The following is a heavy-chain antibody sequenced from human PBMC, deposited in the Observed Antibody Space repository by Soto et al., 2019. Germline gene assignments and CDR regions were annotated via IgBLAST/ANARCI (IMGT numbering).Heavy chain of an antibody. CDR1: GFAFRNAW. D-gene: IGHD3-22*01. CDR3: ATDYFDTSGYLD. J-gene: IGHJ4*02. V-gene: IGHV3-15*01. Sequence: PGGSLRLSCAASGFAFRNAWMNWVRQAPGKGLEWVGRIKSKTHGGTTDYAVPVKGRFTISRDDSKNTLYLQMNSLKTEDTAVYFCATDYFDTSGYLDWGQGTLVTVSS. CDR2: IKSKTHGGTT.